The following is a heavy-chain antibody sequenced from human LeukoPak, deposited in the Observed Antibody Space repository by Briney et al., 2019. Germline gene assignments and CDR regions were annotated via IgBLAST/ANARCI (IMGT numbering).Heavy chain of an antibody. V-gene: IGHV1-69*05. CDR2: IIPIFGTA. CDR1: GGTFSSYA. CDR3: ARDGTYSSSSGYYYYYMDV. D-gene: IGHD6-6*01. J-gene: IGHJ6*03. Sequence: ASVKVSCKASGGTFSSYAISWVRQAPGQGLEWMGRIIPIFGTANYAQKFQGRVTITTDESTSTAYMELSSLRSEDTAVYYCARDGTYSSSSGYYYYYMDVWGKGTTVTVSS.